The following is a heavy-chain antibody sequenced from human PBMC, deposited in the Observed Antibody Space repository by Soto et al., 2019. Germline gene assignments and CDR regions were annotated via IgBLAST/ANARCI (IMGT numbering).Heavy chain of an antibody. Sequence: QVQLVESGGGVVQPGRSLRLSCAASGFTYGMHWVRQAPGKGLEWVAVTWYDGSNKYYADSVKGRLTISRDNSKNTLYLQMISQSAGCTAVYSYALERAGAIRRSYFDYWGQGTLFTVSS. V-gene: IGHV3-33*01. D-gene: IGHD3-3*01. CDR2: TWYDGSNK. CDR1: GFTYG. J-gene: IGHJ4*02. CDR3: ALERAGAIRRSYFDY.